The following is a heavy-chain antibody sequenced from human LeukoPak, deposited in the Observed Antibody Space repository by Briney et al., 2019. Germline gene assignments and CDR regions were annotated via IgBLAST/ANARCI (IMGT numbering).Heavy chain of an antibody. CDR3: ARDYSSSSRWFDP. CDR1: GGSISSYY. Sequence: PSETLSLTCTVSGGSISSYYCSWIRQPAGQGLEWIGRIYTSGSTNYNPSLKSRVTMSVDTSKNQFSLKLSSVTAADTAVYYCARDYSSSSRWFDPWGQGTLVTVSS. D-gene: IGHD6-6*01. J-gene: IGHJ5*02. V-gene: IGHV4-4*07. CDR2: IYTSGST.